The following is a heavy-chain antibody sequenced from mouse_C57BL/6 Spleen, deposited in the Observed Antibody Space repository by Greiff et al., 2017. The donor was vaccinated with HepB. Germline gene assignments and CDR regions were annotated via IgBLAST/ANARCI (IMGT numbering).Heavy chain of an antibody. V-gene: IGHV14-4*01. J-gene: IGHJ3*01. Sequence: EVQLQQSGAELVRPGASVKLSCTASGFNIKDDYMHWVKQRPEQGLEWIGWIDPENGDTEYASKFQGKATLTADTSSNTAYLQLSSLTSDDTAVYYWTPLTTVVARAYWGQGTLVTVSA. D-gene: IGHD1-1*01. CDR3: TPLTTVVARAY. CDR2: IDPENGDT. CDR1: GFNIKDDY.